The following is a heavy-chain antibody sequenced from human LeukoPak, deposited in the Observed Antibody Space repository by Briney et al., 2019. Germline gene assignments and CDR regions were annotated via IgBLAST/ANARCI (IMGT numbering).Heavy chain of an antibody. CDR1: GFIFSSYG. CDR2: IYSGGST. Sequence: GGSLRLSCAASGFIFSSYGMHWARQAPGKGLEWVSVIYSGGSTYYADSVKGRFTISRDNSKNTLYLQMNSLRAEDTAVYYCARIWAGAFSYYYYGMDVWGQGTTVTVSS. V-gene: IGHV3-66*01. J-gene: IGHJ6*02. CDR3: ARIWAGAFSYYYYGMDV. D-gene: IGHD3-3*02.